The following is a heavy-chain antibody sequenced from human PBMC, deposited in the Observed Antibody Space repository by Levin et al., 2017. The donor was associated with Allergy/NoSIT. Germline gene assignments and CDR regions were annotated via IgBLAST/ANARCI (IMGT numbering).Heavy chain of an antibody. CDR1: GFTFSSYA. V-gene: IGHV3-23*01. CDR3: AKEGSSSWYRVGSGLPPAPPWQAVAGNYGMDV. D-gene: IGHD6-13*01. J-gene: IGHJ6*02. CDR2: ISGSGGST. Sequence: SGGSLRLSCAASGFTFSSYAMSWVRQAPGKGLEWVSAISGSGGSTYYADSVKGRFTISRDNSKNTLYLQMNSLRAEDTAVYYCAKEGSSSWYRVGSGLPPAPPWQAVAGNYGMDVWGQGTTVTVSS.